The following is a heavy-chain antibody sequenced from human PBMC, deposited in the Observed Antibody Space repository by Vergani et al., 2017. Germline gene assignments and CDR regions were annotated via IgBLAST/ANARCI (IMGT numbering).Heavy chain of an antibody. CDR2: INPNSGGT. D-gene: IGHD2-2*01. V-gene: IGHV1-2*02. CDR1: GYTFTGYY. J-gene: IGHJ6*02. Sequence: QVQLVQSGAEVKKPGASVKVSCKASGYTFTGYYMQWVRQAPGQGLEWMGWINPNSGGTNYAQKFQGRVTMTRDTSISTAYMELSRLRSDDTAVYYCARLDIVVVPADYGMDVWGQGTTVTVSS. CDR3: ARLDIVVVPADYGMDV.